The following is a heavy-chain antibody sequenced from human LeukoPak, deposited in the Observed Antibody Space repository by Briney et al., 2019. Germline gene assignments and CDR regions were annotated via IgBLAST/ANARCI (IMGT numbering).Heavy chain of an antibody. CDR2: IHPNSGGT. CDR3: ATSGYTYGALDI. J-gene: IGHJ3*02. D-gene: IGHD5-18*01. V-gene: IGHV1-2*04. Sequence: ASVKVSCKASGYTFTGYYMHWVRQAPGQGLEWMGWIHPNSGGTNYAQKFQDWVTMTRDTSISTAYMELTRLRSDDTAMYYCATSGYTYGALDIWGQGTMVTVSS. CDR1: GYTFTGYY.